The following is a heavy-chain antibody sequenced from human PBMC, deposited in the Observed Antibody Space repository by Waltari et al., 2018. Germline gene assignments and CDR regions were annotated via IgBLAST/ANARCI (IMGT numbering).Heavy chain of an antibody. CDR1: GGTFSSYA. CDR2: ISTSCGTE. V-gene: IGHV1-69*05. Sequence: QVQLVQSGAEVKKPGSSVTVSCKASGGTFSSYAISWVRQAPGQGLEWMGGISTSCGTENYAHKFQGRVTITTDESTSTAYMELSSLRSEDTAGYYCAGVITMVQGVDWFDPWGQGTLVTVSS. J-gene: IGHJ5*02. D-gene: IGHD3-10*01. CDR3: AGVITMVQGVDWFDP.